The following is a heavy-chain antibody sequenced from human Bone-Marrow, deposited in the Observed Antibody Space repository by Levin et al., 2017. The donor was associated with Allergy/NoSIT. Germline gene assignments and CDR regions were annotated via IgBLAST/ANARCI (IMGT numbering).Heavy chain of an antibody. CDR3: AKDQYSTRPSGGMDV. J-gene: IGHJ6*02. CDR1: GFTFGSSA. CDR2: ISGSGGDT. V-gene: IGHV3-23*01. Sequence: GGSLRLSCAASGFTFGSSAMSWVRQAPGKGLEWVSGISGSGGDTYNADSVQGRFTISRDNSKNTLYLLMSSLRAEDTAIYYCAKDQYSTRPSGGMDVWGPGTTVTVSS. D-gene: IGHD2-8*01.